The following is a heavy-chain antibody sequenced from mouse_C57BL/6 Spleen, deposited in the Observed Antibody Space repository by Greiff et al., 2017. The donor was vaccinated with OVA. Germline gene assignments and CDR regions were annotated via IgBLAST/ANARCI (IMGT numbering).Heavy chain of an antibody. CDR3: AREGFITTIVASYYYAMDY. J-gene: IGHJ4*01. CDR1: GYTFTSYW. D-gene: IGHD1-1*01. Sequence: QVQLQQSGAELVKPGASVKLSCKASGYTFTSYWMHWVKQRPGRGLEWIGRIDPNSGGTKYNEKFKSKATLTVDKPSSTAYMQLSSLTSEDSAVYYCAREGFITTIVASYYYAMDYWGQGTSVTVSS. CDR2: IDPNSGGT. V-gene: IGHV1-72*01.